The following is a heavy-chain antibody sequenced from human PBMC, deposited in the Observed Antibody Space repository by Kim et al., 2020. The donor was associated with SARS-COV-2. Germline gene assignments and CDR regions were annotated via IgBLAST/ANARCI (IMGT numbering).Heavy chain of an antibody. CDR3: ARDLYYYDSSGLGWFDP. J-gene: IGHJ5*02. CDR1: GGSISSYY. Sequence: SETLSLTCTVSGGSISSYYWSWIRQPAGKGLEWIGRIYTSGSTNYNPSLKSRVTMSVDTSKNQFSLKLSSVTAADTAVYYCARDLYYYDSSGLGWFDPWGQGTLVTVSS. V-gene: IGHV4-4*07. D-gene: IGHD3-22*01. CDR2: IYTSGST.